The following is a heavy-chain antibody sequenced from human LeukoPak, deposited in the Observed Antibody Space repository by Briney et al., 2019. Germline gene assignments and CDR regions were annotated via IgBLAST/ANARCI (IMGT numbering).Heavy chain of an antibody. Sequence: SETLSLTCTVSGGSISSSSYYWGWIRQPPGKGLEWIGSIYYSGSTNYNPSLKSRVTISVDTSKNQFSLKLSSVTAADTAVYYCARDPRRGGWSPQPFDYWGQGTLVTVSS. CDR3: ARDPRRGGWSPQPFDY. CDR1: GGSISSSSYY. V-gene: IGHV4-39*07. CDR2: IYYSGST. J-gene: IGHJ4*02. D-gene: IGHD6-19*01.